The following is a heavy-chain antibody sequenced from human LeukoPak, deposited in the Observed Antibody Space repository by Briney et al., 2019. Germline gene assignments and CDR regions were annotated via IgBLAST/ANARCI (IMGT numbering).Heavy chain of an antibody. D-gene: IGHD3-3*01. J-gene: IGHJ3*02. CDR2: IYYSGST. CDR3: ARAFRGIFGVFEAFDI. Sequence: SETLSLTCAVYGGSFSGYYWGWIRQPPGKGLEWIGSIYYSGSTYYNPSLKSRVTISVDTSKNQFSLKLSSVTAADTAVYYCARAFRGIFGVFEAFDIWGQGTMVTVSS. CDR1: GGSFSGYY. V-gene: IGHV4-34*01.